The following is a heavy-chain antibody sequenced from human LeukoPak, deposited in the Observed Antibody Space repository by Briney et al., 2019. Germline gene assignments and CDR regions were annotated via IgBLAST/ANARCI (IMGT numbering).Heavy chain of an antibody. V-gene: IGHV2-5*01. CDR2: TYWNNDK. D-gene: IGHD3-10*01. CDR3: AHKGRGSGSYTM. CDR1: GFSLRTPGGA. J-gene: IGHJ4*02. Sequence: SGPTLVEPTQTLTLTCTLSGFSLRTPGGAVGWIRQPPGKALEWLAVTYWNNDKSYSPSLKSRLTITKDTSKNQVVLIMTNMDPVDTATYYCAHKGRGSGSYTMWGQGTLVTVSS.